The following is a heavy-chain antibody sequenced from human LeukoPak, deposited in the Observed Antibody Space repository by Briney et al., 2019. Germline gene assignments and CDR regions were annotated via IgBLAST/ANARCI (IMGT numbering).Heavy chain of an antibody. CDR3: ASRGSRRDQGRYYYYGMDV. CDR1: GGTFSSYA. CDR2: IIPILGIA. D-gene: IGHD3-10*01. V-gene: IGHV1-69*04. J-gene: IGHJ6*02. Sequence: SVKVSCKASGGTFSSYAISWVRQAPGQGLEWMGRIIPILGIANYAQKFQGRVTITADKSTSTAYMELSSLRSEDTAVYYCASRGSRRDQGRYYYYGMDVWGQGTTVTVSS.